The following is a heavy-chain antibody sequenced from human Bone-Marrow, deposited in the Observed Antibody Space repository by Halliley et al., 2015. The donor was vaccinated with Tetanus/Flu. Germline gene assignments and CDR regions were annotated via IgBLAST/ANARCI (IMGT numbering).Heavy chain of an antibody. CDR2: FNEGAGT. V-gene: IGHV3-66*01. D-gene: IGHD1-26*01. Sequence: FFNEGAGTNYVDPVKGKFIIPRANPRNTLYLQMNSLTAEDTAVYYCVRERSGSYFFNWGQGTLVIVSS. CDR3: VRERSGSYFFN. J-gene: IGHJ4*02.